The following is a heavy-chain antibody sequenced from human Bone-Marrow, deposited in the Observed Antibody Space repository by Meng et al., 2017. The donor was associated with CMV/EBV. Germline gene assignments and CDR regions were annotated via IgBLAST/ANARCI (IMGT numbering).Heavy chain of an antibody. CDR3: ARDPSITIFGVVIRKYYYYGMDV. D-gene: IGHD3-3*01. CDR1: GYTFTGYY. V-gene: IGHV1-2*02. J-gene: IGHJ6*02. CDR2: INPNSGGT. Sequence: ASVKVSCKASGYTFTGYYMHWVRQAPGQGLEWMGWINPNSGGTNYAQKFQGRVTMTRDTSISTAYMDLSSLGSDDTAVYYCARDPSITIFGVVIRKYYYYGMDVWGQGTTVTVSS.